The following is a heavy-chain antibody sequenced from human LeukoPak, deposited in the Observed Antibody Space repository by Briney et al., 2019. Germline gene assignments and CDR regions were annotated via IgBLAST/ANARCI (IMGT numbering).Heavy chain of an antibody. CDR3: AREGGRMATTGRYDAFDI. Sequence: ASVKVSCKASGYTFTNYGISWVRQAPGQGLEWMGWISADNGDTNYAQNLQGRVTMTTDTSTSTAYMELRSLRSDDTAVYYCAREGGRMATTGRYDAFDIWGQGTMVTVSS. D-gene: IGHD5-24*01. V-gene: IGHV1-18*01. CDR2: ISADNGDT. J-gene: IGHJ3*02. CDR1: GYTFTNYG.